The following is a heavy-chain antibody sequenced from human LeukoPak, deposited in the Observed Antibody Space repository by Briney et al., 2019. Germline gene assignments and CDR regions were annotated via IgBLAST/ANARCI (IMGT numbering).Heavy chain of an antibody. Sequence: PGGSLRLSCAASGFSFSSYNMHWVRQAPGKGLEWVALISFDRNNKYYADSVKGRFIISRDNPKSTLFLQMDSLGPEDTAVYYCAKDLADYDILTGYPFDYWGQGTLVTVSS. CDR1: GFSFSSYN. CDR2: ISFDRNNK. D-gene: IGHD3-9*01. V-gene: IGHV3-30*18. CDR3: AKDLADYDILTGYPFDY. J-gene: IGHJ4*02.